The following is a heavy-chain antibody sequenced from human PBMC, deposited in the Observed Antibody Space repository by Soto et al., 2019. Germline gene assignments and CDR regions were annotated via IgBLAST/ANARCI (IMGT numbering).Heavy chain of an antibody. J-gene: IGHJ5*02. CDR2: IYYSGST. Sequence: QLQLQESGPGLVKPSETLSLTCSVSGGSISSSSDFWGWIRQPPGKGLEWIGRIYYSGSTYYNPSLTSRVTVSVDTAKTQFSLKLSSVTAADKAVYYCARHPSEFWFDAWGEGTLVTVSS. CDR1: GGSISSSSDF. D-gene: IGHD6-19*01. CDR3: ARHPSEFWFDA. V-gene: IGHV4-39*01.